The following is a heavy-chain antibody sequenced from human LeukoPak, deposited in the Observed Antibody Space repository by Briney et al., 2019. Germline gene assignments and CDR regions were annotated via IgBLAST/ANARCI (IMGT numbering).Heavy chain of an antibody. CDR2: IYYSGST. V-gene: IGHV4-59*01. Sequence: SETLSLTCTVSGVSISSYYWSWIRQPPGKGLEWIGYIYYSGSTNYNPSLKSRVTISVDASKNQFSLWLSSVTAADTAVYYCAILARLTLIRGLTGYHSLDVWGKGTKVTVSS. CDR3: AILARLTLIRGLTGYHSLDV. D-gene: IGHD3-10*01. J-gene: IGHJ6*04. CDR1: GVSISSYY.